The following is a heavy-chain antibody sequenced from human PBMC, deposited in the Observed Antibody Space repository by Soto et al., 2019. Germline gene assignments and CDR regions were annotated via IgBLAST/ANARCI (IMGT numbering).Heavy chain of an antibody. J-gene: IGHJ4*02. CDR2: IWYDGSNE. Sequence: PGGSLRLSCAASGFIFSDFAMHWVRQAPGKGLEWVAEIWYDGSNEYYGDSVKGRFTISRDNPKNTLYLQLNSLRAEDTAVYYCARVPEAGRPLFDYWGQGALVTVSS. CDR1: GFIFSDFA. CDR3: ARVPEAGRPLFDY. V-gene: IGHV3-33*01. D-gene: IGHD6-6*01.